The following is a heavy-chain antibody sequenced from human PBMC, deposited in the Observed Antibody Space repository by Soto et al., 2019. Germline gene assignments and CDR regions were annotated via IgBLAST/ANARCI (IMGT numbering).Heavy chain of an antibody. CDR1: EYTFTNYD. Sequence: QVQLVQSGAEVKKPGASVKVSCKASEYTFTNYDINWVRQATGQGLEWMGWMNPNSGNTGYAQKFKGRVTMTRNTSINTAYMELSSLRSEDTAGYYCASTTWIQLWYDALDMWGQGTMVTVSS. V-gene: IGHV1-8*01. CDR3: ASTTWIQLWYDALDM. D-gene: IGHD5-18*01. J-gene: IGHJ3*02. CDR2: MNPNSGNT.